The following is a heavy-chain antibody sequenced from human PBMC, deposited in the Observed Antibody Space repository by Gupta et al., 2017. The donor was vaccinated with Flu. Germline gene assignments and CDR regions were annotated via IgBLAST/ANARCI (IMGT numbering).Heavy chain of an antibody. Sequence: NTLNESGPTLLTLTQSLTLTCTFSGFSLSTSGVGVGWIRQQPGKALECLALIYWDDDKRNSPTLTSRLTITKDTSKNELVHTMTNMDPVDTATYYCAHWNDVGYFDLWGRGTLVTVCS. V-gene: IGHV2-5*02. J-gene: IGHJ2*01. CDR2: IYWDDDK. CDR3: AHWNDVGYFDL. CDR1: GFSLSTSGVG. D-gene: IGHD1-1*01.